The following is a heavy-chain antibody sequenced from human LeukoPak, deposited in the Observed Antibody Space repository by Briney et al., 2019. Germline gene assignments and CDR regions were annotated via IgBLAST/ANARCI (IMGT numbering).Heavy chain of an antibody. Sequence: GALVKVSCKASGYTFTSYYMHWVRQAPGQGLEWMGIINPSGGSTNYAQKFQGRVTMTRDTSTSTVYMELSSLRSEDTAVYYCARVGYCSGGSCPYGMDVWGQGTTVTVSS. CDR2: INPSGGST. V-gene: IGHV1-46*01. CDR3: ARVGYCSGGSCPYGMDV. J-gene: IGHJ6*02. CDR1: GYTFTSYY. D-gene: IGHD2-15*01.